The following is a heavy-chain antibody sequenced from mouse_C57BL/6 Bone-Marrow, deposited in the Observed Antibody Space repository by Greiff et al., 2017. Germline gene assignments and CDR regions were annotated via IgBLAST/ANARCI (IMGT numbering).Heavy chain of an antibody. Sequence: VNLVESGPGLVAPSQSLSITCNVSGFSLTSYAISWVRQPPGKGLEWLGVIWTGGGANYNSALLSRPSTSTENSTSPAFLKMNSLQTDDTARYCCARNCEIPNYYGSGYWYFDVWGTGTTVTVSA. CDR1: GFSLTSYA. D-gene: IGHD1-1*01. J-gene: IGHJ1*03. CDR3: ARNCEIPNYYGSGYWYFDV. V-gene: IGHV2-9-1*01. CDR2: IWTGGGA.